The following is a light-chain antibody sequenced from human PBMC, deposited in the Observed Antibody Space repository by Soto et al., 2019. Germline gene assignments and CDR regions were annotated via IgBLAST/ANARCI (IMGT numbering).Light chain of an antibody. CDR1: QTINSW. Sequence: DIQMTQSPSTLSASVRDRVTITCRASQTINSWLAWYQQRPGKAPRLLIYKASTVESGVPSRFSGSVSGTEFNLTISTLQPDDFSTYYCQQYDSIPYTFGQGTKLDIK. V-gene: IGKV1-5*03. CDR2: KAS. J-gene: IGKJ2*01. CDR3: QQYDSIPYT.